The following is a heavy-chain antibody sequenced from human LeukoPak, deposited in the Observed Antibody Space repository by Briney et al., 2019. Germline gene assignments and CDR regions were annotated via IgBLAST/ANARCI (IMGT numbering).Heavy chain of an antibody. CDR2: IYHSGST. D-gene: IGHD3-22*01. V-gene: IGHV4-30-2*01. CDR1: GGSISSGGYS. CDR3: ARGDYYYDSSGFAFDI. J-gene: IGHJ3*02. Sequence: SETLSVTCAVSGGSISSGGYSWSWIRQPPGKGLGWIVYIYHSGSTYYNPSLKSRVTISVDRSKNQFSLKLSSVTAADTAVYYCARGDYYYDSSGFAFDIWGQGTMVTVSS.